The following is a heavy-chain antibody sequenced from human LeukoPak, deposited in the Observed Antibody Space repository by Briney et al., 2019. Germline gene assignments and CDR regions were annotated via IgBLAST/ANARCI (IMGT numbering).Heavy chain of an antibody. J-gene: IGHJ4*02. CDR2: IYYSGST. Sequence: SETLSLTCTVSGGSISSYYWSWIRQPPGKGLEWIGYIYYSGSTNYNPSLKSRVTISVDTSKNQFSLKLSSVTAADTAVYYCARSGVDIVAHGYWGQGTLVTVSS. D-gene: IGHD5-12*01. CDR1: GGSISSYY. V-gene: IGHV4-59*01. CDR3: ARSGVDIVAHGY.